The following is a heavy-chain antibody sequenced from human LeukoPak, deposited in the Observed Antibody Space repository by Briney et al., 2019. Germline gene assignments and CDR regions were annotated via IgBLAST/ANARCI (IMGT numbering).Heavy chain of an antibody. CDR1: GFTFNSYC. V-gene: IGHV3-74*01. CDR2: IGSEGSIT. CDR3: ATTRFVGSALDY. J-gene: IGHJ4*02. D-gene: IGHD1-26*01. Sequence: WGSLRLSCAASGFTFNSYCMRGVRQGPGKVLVWFSSIGSEGSITSYADCVKGRFTISRDNAKNTLYLNMNSLRAEETAVYYCATTRFVGSALDYWGQGTLVTVSS.